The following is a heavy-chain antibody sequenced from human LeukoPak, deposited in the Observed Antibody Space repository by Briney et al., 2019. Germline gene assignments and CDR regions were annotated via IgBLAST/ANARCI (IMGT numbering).Heavy chain of an antibody. CDR2: IHYSGST. V-gene: IGHV4-59*01. D-gene: IGHD3-10*01. CDR3: ARVGFRTAFDI. Sequence: AETLSLTCTVSGGSISTYYWSWIRQPPGKGLDWIGYIHYSGSTNYNPSLKSRVTISVDTSKNQLFLKLSSVTAADTAVYYCARVGFRTAFDIWSQGTMGTVSS. CDR1: GGSISTYY. J-gene: IGHJ3*02.